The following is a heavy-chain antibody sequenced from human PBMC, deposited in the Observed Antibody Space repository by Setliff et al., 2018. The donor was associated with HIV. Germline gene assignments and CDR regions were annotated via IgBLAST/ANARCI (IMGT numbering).Heavy chain of an antibody. Sequence: LSLTCTVSGVSISNYYWSWIRQPPGKGLEWIGYMYYSGNTNYNPSLKSRVTISVDTSKSQFSLKLNSVTAADTAVYYCARDQSDWFHWGQGTLVTVSS. J-gene: IGHJ4*02. CDR2: MYYSGNT. CDR3: ARDQSDWFH. CDR1: GVSISNYY. V-gene: IGHV4-59*01. D-gene: IGHD3-3*01.